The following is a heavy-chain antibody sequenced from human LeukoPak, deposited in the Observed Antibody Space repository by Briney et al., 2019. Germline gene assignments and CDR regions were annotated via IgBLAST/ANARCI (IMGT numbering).Heavy chain of an antibody. D-gene: IGHD3-22*01. Sequence: TGGSLRLSCVASGFTFSNYAMSWVRLAPGKGLEWVSAISHSGATTYYADSVKGRLTISRDNSKNTLYLQMNSLRAEDTAVYYCAKRDYYDSSGYYFDYWGQGTLVTVSS. CDR3: AKRDYYDSSGYYFDY. CDR1: GFTFSNYA. J-gene: IGHJ4*02. V-gene: IGHV3-23*01. CDR2: ISHSGATT.